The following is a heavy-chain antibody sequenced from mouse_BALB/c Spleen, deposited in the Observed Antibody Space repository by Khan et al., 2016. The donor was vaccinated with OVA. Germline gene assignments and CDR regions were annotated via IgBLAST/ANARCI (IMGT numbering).Heavy chain of an antibody. CDR1: GYTFTDYG. CDR2: INTYTGKP. Sequence: QIQLVQSGPELKKPGETVRISCKASGYTFTDYGMNWVKQAPGKGLKWMGWINTYTGKPTYADEFKGRFAFSLETSASTAHLQINNLKNEDTATYFCARARGNVRLDLWGQGTTLTVSA. D-gene: IGHD2-1*01. V-gene: IGHV9-3-1*01. J-gene: IGHJ2*01. CDR3: ARARGNVRLDL.